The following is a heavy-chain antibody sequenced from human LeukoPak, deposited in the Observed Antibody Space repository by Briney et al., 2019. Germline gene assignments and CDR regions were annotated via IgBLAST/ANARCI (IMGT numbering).Heavy chain of an antibody. V-gene: IGHV3-23*01. CDR3: AKVATSGYSSPGGPFDY. CDR2: VSGSGGST. CDR1: GFTFSSYA. J-gene: IGHJ4*02. Sequence: GGSLRLSCAASGFTFSSYAMSWVRQAPGKGLEWVSAVSGSGGSTYHADSVKGRFTISRDNSKNTLYLQMNSLRAEDTAVYYCAKVATSGYSSPGGPFDYWGQGTLVTVSS. D-gene: IGHD6-13*01.